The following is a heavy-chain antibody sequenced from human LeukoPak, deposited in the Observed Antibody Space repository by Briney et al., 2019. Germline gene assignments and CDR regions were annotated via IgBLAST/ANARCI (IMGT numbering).Heavy chain of an antibody. D-gene: IGHD3-22*01. J-gene: IGHJ3*02. CDR2: IFHSGNT. Sequence: PSETLSLTCTVSGYSINSGHYWGWIRQPPGKGLEWIGSIFHSGNTYSNPSLKSRVTISVDTSKNQFSLKLTSVTAADTAVYYCATRLHYYYDTSPSFFDIWGQGTMVTVSS. CDR3: ATRLHYYYDTSPSFFDI. V-gene: IGHV4-38-2*02. CDR1: GYSINSGHY.